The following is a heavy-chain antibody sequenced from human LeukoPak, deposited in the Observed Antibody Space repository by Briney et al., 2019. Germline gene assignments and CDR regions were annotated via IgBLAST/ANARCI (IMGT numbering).Heavy chain of an antibody. CDR3: AKVTTVTTSNNDAFDI. D-gene: IGHD4-11*01. CDR2: ISGSGGST. Sequence: PGGSLRLSCAASGFTFSSYWMSWVRQAPGKGLKWVSAISGSGGSTYYADSVKGRFTISRDNSKNTLYLQMNSLRAEDTAVYYCAKVTTVTTSNNDAFDIWGQGTMVTVSS. CDR1: GFTFSSYW. V-gene: IGHV3-23*01. J-gene: IGHJ3*02.